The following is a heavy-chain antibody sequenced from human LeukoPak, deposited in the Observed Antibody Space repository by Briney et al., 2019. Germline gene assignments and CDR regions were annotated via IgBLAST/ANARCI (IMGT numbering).Heavy chain of an antibody. CDR3: AKDISVGGTTYWYFDL. CDR2: ISWNSGDI. D-gene: IGHD1-26*01. V-gene: IGHV3-9*01. CDR1: GFTFDDYA. J-gene: IGHJ2*01. Sequence: GGSLRLSCAASGFTFDDYAMHWVRQPPGKGLEWVSGISWNSGDIGYADSVKGRFTISRDNAKNSLYLQMNSLSAEDTALYYCAKDISVGGTTYWYFDLWGRGTLVTVSS.